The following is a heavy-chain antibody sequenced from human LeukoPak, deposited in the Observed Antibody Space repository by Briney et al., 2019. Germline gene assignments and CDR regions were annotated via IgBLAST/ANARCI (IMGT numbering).Heavy chain of an antibody. Sequence: PGGSLRLSCSASGFTFSSYTMNWVRQAPGKGLEWVSSISSTSNYIYYADSVKGRFTISRDNAKNSLYLQMNSLRAEDTAVYYCARNLPAADYWGQGTLVTVSS. V-gene: IGHV3-21*01. CDR3: ARNLPAADY. CDR2: ISSTSNYI. D-gene: IGHD2-2*01. CDR1: GFTFSSYT. J-gene: IGHJ4*02.